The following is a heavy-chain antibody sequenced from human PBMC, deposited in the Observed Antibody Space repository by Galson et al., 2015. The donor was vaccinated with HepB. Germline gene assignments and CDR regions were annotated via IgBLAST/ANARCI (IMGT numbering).Heavy chain of an antibody. CDR1: GFTFSSYA. D-gene: IGHD6-6*01. J-gene: IGHJ6*03. V-gene: IGHV3-23*01. CDR2: ISGNGDNT. CDR3: AKGGGSSAYSYIDV. Sequence: SLRLSCAGSGFTFSSYAMNWVRQAPGKGLEWVPVISGNGDNTYYADSGKGRFTISRDNSKNTLYVQMNSLRAEDTAVYYCAKGGGSSAYSYIDVWGKGTTVTVSS.